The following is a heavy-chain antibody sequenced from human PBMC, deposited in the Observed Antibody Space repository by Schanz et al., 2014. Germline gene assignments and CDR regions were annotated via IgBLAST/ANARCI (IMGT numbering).Heavy chain of an antibody. Sequence: VQLVESGGGLIHPGGSLRLSCAAPRFIFDGYAMHWVRQAPGKGLEWVAVISDDGSRRHYADFVTGRFTISRDNSKDTVYLQMNSLRAEDTAVYYCARDLAGGGNDVWGQGTLVTVSS. CDR1: RFIFDGYA. CDR3: ARDLAGGGNDV. V-gene: IGHV3-30*04. CDR2: ISDDGSRR. D-gene: IGHD2-15*01. J-gene: IGHJ4*02.